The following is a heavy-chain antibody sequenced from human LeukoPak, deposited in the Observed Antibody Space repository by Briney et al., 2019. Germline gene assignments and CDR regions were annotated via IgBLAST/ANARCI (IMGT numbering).Heavy chain of an antibody. Sequence: GGSLRLSCAASGFTFSIYWMHWVRQAPGKGLVWVSRINSDGSSTSYADSVKGRFTISRDNAKNTLYLQMNSLRAEDTAVYYCARDDWRIWEQPNGMDVWGKGTTVTVSS. V-gene: IGHV3-74*01. D-gene: IGHD1-26*01. CDR1: GFTFSIYW. J-gene: IGHJ6*04. CDR2: INSDGSST. CDR3: ARDDWRIWEQPNGMDV.